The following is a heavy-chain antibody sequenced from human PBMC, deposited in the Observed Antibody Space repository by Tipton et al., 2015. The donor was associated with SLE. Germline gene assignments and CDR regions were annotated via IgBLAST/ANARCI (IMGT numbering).Heavy chain of an antibody. D-gene: IGHD2-8*01. CDR1: GGSISSSKYY. V-gene: IGHV4-39*07. Sequence: TLSLTCTVSGGSISSSKYYWGWIRQPPGKGLEWIGSIYSSGSTYYNPSLKSRVSISVDTSKNQFFLNLRSVTAADPAVYFCARGGASVLIRNCYFDYWGQGSLVTVSS. CDR2: IYSSGST. CDR3: ARGGASVLIRNCYFDY. J-gene: IGHJ4*02.